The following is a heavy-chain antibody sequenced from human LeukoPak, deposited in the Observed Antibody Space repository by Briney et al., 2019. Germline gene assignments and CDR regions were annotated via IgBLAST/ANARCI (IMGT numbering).Heavy chain of an antibody. V-gene: IGHV4-30-2*03. D-gene: IGHD2-15*01. Sequence: PSQTLSLTCTVSGGSISSGGYYWSWIRQHPGKGLEWIGSIYYGGSTYYNPSLKSRVTISVDTSMNQFSLKLSFVTTADTAVYYCARALGYCSGGSCTRGYNWFDPWGQGTLVTVPS. CDR2: IYYGGST. CDR1: GGSISSGGYY. J-gene: IGHJ5*02. CDR3: ARALGYCSGGSCTRGYNWFDP.